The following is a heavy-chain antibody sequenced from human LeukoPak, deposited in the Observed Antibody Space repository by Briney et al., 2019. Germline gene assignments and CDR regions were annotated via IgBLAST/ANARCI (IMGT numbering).Heavy chain of an antibody. Sequence: PSGTLTLTCSVSGASITSYYWNWIRQPAGKGLEWIGRIYSSGTANDNPSLTSRDTMSVDMSKNQFSLRLASVTAGDTAVYYCARDPDHDAYFDYWGEGTLVTVSS. CDR3: ARDPDHDAYFDY. CDR1: GASITSYY. CDR2: IYSSGTA. J-gene: IGHJ4*02. V-gene: IGHV4-4*07. D-gene: IGHD1-14*01.